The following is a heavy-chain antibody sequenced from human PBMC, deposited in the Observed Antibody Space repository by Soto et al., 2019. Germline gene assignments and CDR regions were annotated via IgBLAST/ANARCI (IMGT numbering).Heavy chain of an antibody. D-gene: IGHD3-9*01. CDR3: ARANAYYDILTGYYYYYGMDV. CDR1: GFTVSSNY. V-gene: IGHV3-53*01. Sequence: GGSLRLSCAASGFTVSSNYMSWVRQAPGKGLEWVSVIYSGGSTYYADSVKGRFTISRDNSKNTLYLQMNSLRAEDTAVYYCARANAYYDILTGYYYYYGMDVWGQGTTVTVSS. CDR2: IYSGGST. J-gene: IGHJ6*02.